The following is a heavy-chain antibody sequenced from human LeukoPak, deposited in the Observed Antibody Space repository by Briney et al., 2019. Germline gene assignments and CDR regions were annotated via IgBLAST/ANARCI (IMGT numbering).Heavy chain of an antibody. D-gene: IGHD5-12*01. CDR2: ISSSSSYI. J-gene: IGHJ6*02. Sequence: GGSLRLSRAASGFTFSSYSMNWVRQAPGKGLEWVSSISSSSSYIYYADSVKGRFTISRDNAKNSLYLQMNSLRAEDTAVYYCARDKYSGYNTPQYGMDVWGQGTTVTVSS. CDR1: GFTFSSYS. V-gene: IGHV3-21*01. CDR3: ARDKYSGYNTPQYGMDV.